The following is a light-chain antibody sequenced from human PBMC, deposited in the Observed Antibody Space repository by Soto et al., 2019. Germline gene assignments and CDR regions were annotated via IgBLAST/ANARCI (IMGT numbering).Light chain of an antibody. CDR1: QSVSSSY. CDR2: AAT. J-gene: IGKJ1*01. V-gene: IGKV3-20*01. CDR3: QQYDDWQT. Sequence: EIVLTQSPCTLSLSPGERATLSCRASQSVSSSYLVWHQQKPGQAPRLLIYAATRRATGIPDRISGSGSGTDFTLTISSLQSEDFAVYYCQQYDDWQTFGQGTKVDIK.